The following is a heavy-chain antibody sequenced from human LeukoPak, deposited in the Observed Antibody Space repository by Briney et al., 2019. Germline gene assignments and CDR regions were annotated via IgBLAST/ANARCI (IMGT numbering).Heavy chain of an antibody. J-gene: IGHJ4*02. CDR1: GFSFSSYA. CDR2: IISSGAGT. Sequence: GGFLRLSCAASGFSFSSYAMSWVRQAPGKGLEWVSGIISSGAGTNYADSVRGRFTISRDNSKNTLYLQMNSLRAEDTAVYYCARPITMVRGVITPPFDYWGQGTLVTVSS. CDR3: ARPITMVRGVITPPFDY. V-gene: IGHV3-23*01. D-gene: IGHD3-10*01.